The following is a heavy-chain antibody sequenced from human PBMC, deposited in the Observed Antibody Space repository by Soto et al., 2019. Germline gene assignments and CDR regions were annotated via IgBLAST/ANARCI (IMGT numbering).Heavy chain of an antibody. J-gene: IGHJ4*02. CDR3: AKGRHYYDSGGKGSTFDY. Sequence: PGGSLRLSCAASGFTFSSYGMHWVRQAPGKGLEWVAVISYDGSNKYYADSVKGRFTISRDNSKNTLYLQMNSLRAEDTAVYYCAKGRHYYDSGGKGSTFDYWGQGTLVTVSS. CDR1: GFTFSSYG. V-gene: IGHV3-30*18. D-gene: IGHD3-22*01. CDR2: ISYDGSNK.